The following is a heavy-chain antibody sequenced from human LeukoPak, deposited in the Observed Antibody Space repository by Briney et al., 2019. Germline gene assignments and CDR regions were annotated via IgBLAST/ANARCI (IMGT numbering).Heavy chain of an antibody. CDR2: INGDGRNI. V-gene: IGHV3-74*01. J-gene: IGHJ4*02. CDR3: AKDRGTPYSSSWDSSFYFDS. CDR1: GFTFSSYW. Sequence: GGSLRLSCVASGFTFSSYWMHWVRQDPRKGLVWVSRINGDGRNINYADSVRGRFTISRDNAKNTLYLQMNSLRAEDTAVYYCAKDRGTPYSSSWDSSFYFDSWGQGTLVTVSS. D-gene: IGHD6-13*01.